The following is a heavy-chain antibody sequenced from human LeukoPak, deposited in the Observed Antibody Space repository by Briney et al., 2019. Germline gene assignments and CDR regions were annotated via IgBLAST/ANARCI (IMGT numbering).Heavy chain of an antibody. Sequence: ASVKVSCKASGYTFTSYGISWVRQAPGQGLEWMGWISAYNGNTNYAQKLQGRVTMTTDTSTSTAYMELRSLRSDDTAVYYCARYLSPLSYYGMDVWGQGTTVTVPS. CDR1: GYTFTSYG. CDR3: ARYLSPLSYYGMDV. V-gene: IGHV1-18*01. J-gene: IGHJ6*02. CDR2: ISAYNGNT. D-gene: IGHD2/OR15-2a*01.